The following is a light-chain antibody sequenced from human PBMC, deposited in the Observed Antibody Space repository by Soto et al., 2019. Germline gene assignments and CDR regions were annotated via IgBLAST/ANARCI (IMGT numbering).Light chain of an antibody. Sequence: ETVLTQSPGTLSLSPGERAPLSCRASQSVSSSSLAWYQQRPGQAPRLLIYGASSRATGIPDRFSGSGSGTDFTLTISRLEPEDFAVYYCQQYGSSRTFGQGTKVDIK. CDR2: GAS. CDR3: QQYGSSRT. CDR1: QSVSSSS. J-gene: IGKJ1*01. V-gene: IGKV3-20*01.